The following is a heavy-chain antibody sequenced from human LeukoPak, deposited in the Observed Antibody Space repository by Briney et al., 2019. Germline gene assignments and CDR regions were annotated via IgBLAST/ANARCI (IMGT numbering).Heavy chain of an antibody. CDR3: ARDHGYSGYDFLDY. V-gene: IGHV4-61*01. CDR2: IYYSGST. J-gene: IGHJ4*02. D-gene: IGHD5-12*01. CDR1: GGSVSRGSYY. Sequence: SETLSLTCTVSGGSVSRGSYYWSWIRQPPGKGLEWIGYIYYSGSTNYNPSLKSRVTISVDTSKNQFSLKLSSVTAADTAVYYCARDHGYSGYDFLDYWGQGTLVTVSS.